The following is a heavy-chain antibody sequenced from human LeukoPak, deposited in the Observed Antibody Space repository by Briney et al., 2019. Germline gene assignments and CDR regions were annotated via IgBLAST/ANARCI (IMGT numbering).Heavy chain of an antibody. Sequence: SETLSLTCAVSGGSISSYYWSWIRQPPGKGLEWVGYIYYSGRTNYNPSLKSRVTISVDTSKNQFSLKLSSVTAADTAVYYCARIITLDSYDAFHVWGQGTMVTVSS. CDR1: GGSISSYY. CDR2: IYYSGRT. CDR3: ARIITLDSYDAFHV. D-gene: IGHD3-16*01. J-gene: IGHJ3*01. V-gene: IGHV4-59*08.